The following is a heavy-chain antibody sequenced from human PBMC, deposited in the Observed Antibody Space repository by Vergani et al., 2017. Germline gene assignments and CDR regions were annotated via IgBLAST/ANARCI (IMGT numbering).Heavy chain of an antibody. D-gene: IGHD5-24*01. V-gene: IGHV3-11*01. CDR3: ALEGMATGAFDI. CDR1: GFNFSDYY. J-gene: IGHJ3*02. Sequence: QVQLVESGGGLVKPGRTLRLACAASGFNFSDYYMSWIRQAPGKGLEGVSYISSSGSNIYYADSVKGRFTITRDNAKNSLDLQMNSLRADDTAVYYCALEGMATGAFDIWGQGTMVTVSS. CDR2: ISSSGSNI.